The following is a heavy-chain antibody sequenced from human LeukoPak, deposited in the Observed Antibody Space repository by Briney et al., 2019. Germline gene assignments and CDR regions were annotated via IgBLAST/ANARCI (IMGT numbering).Heavy chain of an antibody. CDR3: ARSLGVVGIAAAGTFDP. V-gene: IGHV1-2*02. CDR2: INPNSGGT. Sequence: ASVKVSCKASGYTFTGYYMHWVRQASGQGLEWMGWINPNSGGTNYAQKFQGRVTMTRDTSISTAYMELSRLRSDDTAVYYCARSLGVVGIAAAGTFDPWGQGTLVTVSS. D-gene: IGHD6-13*01. J-gene: IGHJ5*02. CDR1: GYTFTGYY.